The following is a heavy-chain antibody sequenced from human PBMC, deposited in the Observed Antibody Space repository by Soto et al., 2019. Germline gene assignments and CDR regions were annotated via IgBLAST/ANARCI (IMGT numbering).Heavy chain of an antibody. D-gene: IGHD3-16*01. CDR2: IYYSGST. CDR1: GRTISSYY. CDR3: ARQPRCLHHVDV. V-gene: IGHV4-59*08. J-gene: IGHJ6*04. Sequence: SETLSLTCTVSGRTISSYYWSWIRQPPGKGLQWIGYIYYSGSTNYNPSLKSRVTISVDTSKNQFSLKLTSVTAADTAVYYCARQPRCLHHVDVWGKGTTVTVSS.